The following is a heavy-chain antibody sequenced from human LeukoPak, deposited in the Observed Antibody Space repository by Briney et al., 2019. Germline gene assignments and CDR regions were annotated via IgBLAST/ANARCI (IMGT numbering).Heavy chain of an antibody. CDR3: ARDAPPSIVGATWPRGVY. Sequence: PGGSLRLSCAASGFTVSSNYMSWVRQAPGKGLEWASVIYSGGSTYYADSVKGRFTISRDNSKNTLYLQMNSLRAEDTAVYYCARDAPPSIVGATWPRGVYWGQGTLVTVSS. V-gene: IGHV3-53*01. D-gene: IGHD1-26*01. CDR2: IYSGGST. CDR1: GFTVSSNY. J-gene: IGHJ4*02.